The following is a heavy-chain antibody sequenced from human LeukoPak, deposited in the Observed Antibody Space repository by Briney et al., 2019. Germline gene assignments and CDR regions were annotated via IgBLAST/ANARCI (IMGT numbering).Heavy chain of an antibody. CDR1: GGTFSSYA. D-gene: IGHD2-2*01. CDR2: IIPILGIA. Sequence: GSSVKVSCKASGGTFSSYAISWVRQAPGQGLEWMGRIIPILGIANYAQKFQGRVTITADKSTSTAYMELSSLRSEVTAVYYCARVGSVVVPAATGYYYYYYGMDVWGQGTTVTVSS. V-gene: IGHV1-69*04. J-gene: IGHJ6*02. CDR3: ARVGSVVVPAATGYYYYYYGMDV.